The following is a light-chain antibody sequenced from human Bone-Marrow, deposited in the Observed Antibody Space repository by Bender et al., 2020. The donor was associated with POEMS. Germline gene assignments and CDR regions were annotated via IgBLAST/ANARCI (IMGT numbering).Light chain of an antibody. V-gene: IGLV3-1*01. J-gene: IGLJ2*01. CDR1: ALPKQY. Sequence: SYELTQPPSLSVSPGQTARFTCSGDALPKQYAFWYQQKPGQAPVVVIYQDTKRPSGIPERFSGSTSGNTASLTISGTQTMDEADYYCQSWGSNTAVFGGGTKLTVL. CDR3: QSWGSNTAV. CDR2: QDT.